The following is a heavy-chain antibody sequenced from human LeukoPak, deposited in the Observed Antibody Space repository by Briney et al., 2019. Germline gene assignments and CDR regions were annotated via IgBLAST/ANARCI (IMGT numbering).Heavy chain of an antibody. CDR1: GYTFTGYY. Sequence: ASVKVSCEASGYTFTGYYMHWVRQAPGQGLEWMGWIDPKRGGTKYAQKFQGRVTMTRDTSISAAYMELSSLRSDDTAVYYCARDVGHCSGCTCPIFDYWGQGTLVTVSS. J-gene: IGHJ4*02. V-gene: IGHV1-2*02. CDR2: IDPKRGGT. CDR3: ARDVGHCSGCTCPIFDY. D-gene: IGHD2-15*01.